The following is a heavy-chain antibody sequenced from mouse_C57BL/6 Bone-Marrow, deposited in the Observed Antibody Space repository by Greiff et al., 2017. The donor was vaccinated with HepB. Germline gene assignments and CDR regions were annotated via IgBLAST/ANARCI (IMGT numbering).Heavy chain of an antibody. CDR3: ARKGYGSPMDY. V-gene: IGHV1-42*01. CDR2: INPSTGGT. J-gene: IGHJ4*01. CDR1: GYSFTGYY. Sequence: VQLQQSGPELVKPGASVKISCKASGYSFTGYYMNWVKQSPEKSLEWIGEINPSTGGTTYNQKFKAKATLTVDKSSSTAYMQLKSLTSEDSAFYYCARKGYGSPMDYWGQGTSVTVSS. D-gene: IGHD2-10*02.